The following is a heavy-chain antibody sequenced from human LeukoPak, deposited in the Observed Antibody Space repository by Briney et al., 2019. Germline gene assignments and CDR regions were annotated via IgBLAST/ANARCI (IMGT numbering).Heavy chain of an antibody. Sequence: PGGSLRLSCAASGFTFSSYEMNWVRRAPGKGLEWVSYISSSGSTIYYADSVKGRFTISRDNAKNSLYLQMNSLRAEDTAVYYCARAARGISQHWGQGTLVTVSS. CDR3: ARAARGISQH. CDR1: GFTFSSYE. J-gene: IGHJ1*01. V-gene: IGHV3-48*03. CDR2: ISSSGSTI. D-gene: IGHD4-23*01.